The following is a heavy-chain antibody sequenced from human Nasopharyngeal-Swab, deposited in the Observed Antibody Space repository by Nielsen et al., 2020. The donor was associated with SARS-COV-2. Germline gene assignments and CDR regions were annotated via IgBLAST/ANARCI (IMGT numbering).Heavy chain of an antibody. J-gene: IGHJ4*02. CDR3: ARGTTIFGVVIMGGDDY. CDR2: INTNTGNP. V-gene: IGHV7-4-1*02. D-gene: IGHD3-3*01. Sequence: WVRRAPGQGLEWMGWINTNTGNPTYAQGFTGRFVFSLDTSVSTAYLQISSLKAEDTAVYYCARGTTIFGVVIMGGDDYWGQGTLVTVSS.